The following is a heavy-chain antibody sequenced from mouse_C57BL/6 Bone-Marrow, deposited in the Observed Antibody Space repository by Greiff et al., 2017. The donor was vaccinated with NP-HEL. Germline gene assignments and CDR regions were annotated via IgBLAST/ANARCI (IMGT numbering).Heavy chain of an antibody. CDR1: GFSLTSYG. V-gene: IGHV2-2*01. CDR3: AGYYYGSSYGFAY. CDR2: IWSGGST. D-gene: IGHD1-1*01. Sequence: QVQLKESGPGLVQPSQSLSISCTASGFSLTSYGVHWVRQSPGKGLEWLGVIWSGGSTDYNAAFISRLSISKDNSKSQVFFKMNSLQADDTAIYYCAGYYYGSSYGFAYWGQGTLVTVSA. J-gene: IGHJ3*01.